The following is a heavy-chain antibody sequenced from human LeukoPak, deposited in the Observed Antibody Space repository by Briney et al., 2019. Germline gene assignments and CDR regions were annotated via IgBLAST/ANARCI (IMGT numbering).Heavy chain of an antibody. J-gene: IGHJ4*02. D-gene: IGHD5-18*01. CDR2: IYSGGNT. Sequence: GGSLRLSCAASGFTVSSNFMSWVRQAPGQGLELVSVIYSGGNTYYAGSVRGRFTIFRDNSKNTLYLQMNSLRAEDTAMYYCARKYTYGLDWGQGTLVTVSS. V-gene: IGHV3-66*01. CDR1: GFTVSSNF. CDR3: ARKYTYGLD.